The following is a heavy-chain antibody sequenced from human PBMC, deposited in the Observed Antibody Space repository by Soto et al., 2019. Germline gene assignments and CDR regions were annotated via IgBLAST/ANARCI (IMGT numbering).Heavy chain of an antibody. D-gene: IGHD1-26*01. CDR1: GGTFSSYA. J-gene: IGHJ6*02. V-gene: IGHV1-69*13. Sequence: SVKVSCKAFGGTFSSYAISWVRQAPGQGLEWMGGIIPIFGTANYAQKFQGRVTITADESTSTAYMELSSLRSEDTAVYYCASNKVGATTYYYYYGMDVWGQGTTVTVSS. CDR3: ASNKVGATTYYYYYGMDV. CDR2: IIPIFGTA.